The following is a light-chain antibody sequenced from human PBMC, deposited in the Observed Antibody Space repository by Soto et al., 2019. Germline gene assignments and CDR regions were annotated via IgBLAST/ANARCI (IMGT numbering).Light chain of an antibody. CDR3: QQRSNWPPT. CDR2: DVS. J-gene: IGKJ2*01. V-gene: IGKV3-11*01. Sequence: EIVLTQSPDTLSLSPGERATLSCRASQSVGTSLAWYQQKPGQAPSLLISDVSNRATGIPARFSGSGSRTDFTLTISSLEPEDFAVYYCQQRSNWPPTFGQGTKLEIK. CDR1: QSVGTS.